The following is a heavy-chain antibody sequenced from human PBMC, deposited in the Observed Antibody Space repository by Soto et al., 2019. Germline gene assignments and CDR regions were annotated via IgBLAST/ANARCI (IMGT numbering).Heavy chain of an antibody. D-gene: IGHD3-22*01. CDR3: ARIRDESTGYYSHDVAFDI. J-gene: IGHJ3*02. CDR1: GFSLTNARLG. V-gene: IGHV2-26*01. CDR2: IFSNDDT. Sequence: QVTLKESGPVLVKPTETLRLTCTGSGFSLTNARLGVSWIRQHPGKALEWLGHIFSNDDTSYSASLRTRLTISKDSSKSQVVLTMSNMDPVDTATYYCARIRDESTGYYSHDVAFDIWGQGTMVTVYS.